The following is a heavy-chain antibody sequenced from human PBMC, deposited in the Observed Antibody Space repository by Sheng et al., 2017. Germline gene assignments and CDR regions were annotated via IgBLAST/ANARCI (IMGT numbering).Heavy chain of an antibody. CDR3: ARDSGSSRLTWFDA. J-gene: IGHJ5*02. D-gene: IGHD2-2*01. V-gene: IGHV4-59*01. CDR2: IYYSGSA. Sequence: QVQLQESGPGLVKPSETLSLTCTVAGGSISNYYWSWIRQPPGKGLEWIGHIYYSGSANYNPSLSSRVTISVDTSKNQFSLKLSSVTAADTAVYYCARDSGSSRLTWFDAWGQGTLVTVSS. CDR1: GGSISNYY.